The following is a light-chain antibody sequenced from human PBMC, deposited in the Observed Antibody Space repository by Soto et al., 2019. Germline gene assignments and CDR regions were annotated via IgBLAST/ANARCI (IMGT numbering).Light chain of an antibody. CDR3: QTWGTGIHVV. J-gene: IGLJ2*01. Sequence: QLVLTQSPSASASLGASVKLTCTLSSGHSSYAIAWHQQQPEKGPRYLMKLNSDGSHSKGDGIPHRFSGSSSGAERYLTISSLQSEDGADYYCQTWGTGIHVVFGGGTKLTVL. CDR1: SGHSSYA. V-gene: IGLV4-69*01. CDR2: LNSDGSH.